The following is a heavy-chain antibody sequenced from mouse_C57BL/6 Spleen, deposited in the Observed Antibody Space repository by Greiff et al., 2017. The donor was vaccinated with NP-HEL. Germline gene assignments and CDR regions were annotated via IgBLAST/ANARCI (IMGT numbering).Heavy chain of an antibody. V-gene: IGHV3-1*01. CDR3: ARDDDYDGGFDY. CDR2: ISYSGST. J-gene: IGHJ2*01. Sequence: DVQLQESGPGMVKPSQSLSLPCTVTGYSITSGYDWHWIRHFPGNKLEWMGYISYSGSTNYNPSLKSRISITHDTSKNHFFLKLNSVTTEDTATYYCARDDDYDGGFDYWGQGTTLTVSS. D-gene: IGHD2-4*01. CDR1: GYSITSGYD.